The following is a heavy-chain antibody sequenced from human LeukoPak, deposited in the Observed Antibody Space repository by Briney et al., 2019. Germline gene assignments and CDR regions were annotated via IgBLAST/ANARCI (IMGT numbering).Heavy chain of an antibody. D-gene: IGHD3-9*01. CDR3: ARELYDILTGYGYY. Sequence: PGGSLRLSCAASGLTFSSYWMHWVRQAPGKGLVWVSRINSDGSSTSYADSVKGRFTISRDNAKNTPYLQMNSLRAEDTAAYYCARELYDILTGYGYYWGQGTLVTVSP. J-gene: IGHJ4*02. CDR2: INSDGSST. CDR1: GLTFSSYW. V-gene: IGHV3-74*01.